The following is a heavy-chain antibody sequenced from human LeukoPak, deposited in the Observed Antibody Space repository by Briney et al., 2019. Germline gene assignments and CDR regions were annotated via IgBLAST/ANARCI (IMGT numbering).Heavy chain of an antibody. CDR1: GYTFTSYG. J-gene: IGHJ3*02. CDR3: ARDRKYYYDSSGFRSLDAFDI. CDR2: ISAYNGGT. D-gene: IGHD3-22*01. Sequence: GASVKVSGKASGYTFTSYGISWVRQAPGQGLEWMGWISAYNGGTNYAQKFQGRVTMTRDTSISTAYMELSSLRSEDTAVYYCARDRKYYYDSSGFRSLDAFDIWGQGTMVTVSS. V-gene: IGHV1-18*01.